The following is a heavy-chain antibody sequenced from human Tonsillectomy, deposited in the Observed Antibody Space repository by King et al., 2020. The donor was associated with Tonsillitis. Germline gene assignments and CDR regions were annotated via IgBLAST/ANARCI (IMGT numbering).Heavy chain of an antibody. CDR2: IYNSEKT. J-gene: IGHJ5*02. CDR3: GTYEGGVFDP. D-gene: IGHD2-15*01. CDR1: GGSISGGAYY. Sequence: VQLQESGPGLVKPSQTLSLTCTVSGGSISGGAYYWSWIRQHPGKGLEWIGYIYNSEKTFYNPSLKSRLTISVDTSKNQFSLKLRSVPAADTAVYYCGTYEGGVFDPWGQGTLVTVSS. V-gene: IGHV4-31*03.